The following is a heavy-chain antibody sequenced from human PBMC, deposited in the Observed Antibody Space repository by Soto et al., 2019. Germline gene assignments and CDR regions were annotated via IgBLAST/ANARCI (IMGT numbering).Heavy chain of an antibody. J-gene: IGHJ6*03. CDR2: IYYSGST. V-gene: IGHV4-59*01. CDR1: GGSISSYY. CDR3: ARAEAGTTTYYYYYYMDV. D-gene: IGHD1-7*01. Sequence: SETLSLTCTVSGGSISSYYWSWIRQPPGKGLEWIGYIYYSGSTNYNPSLKSRVTISVDTSKNQFSLKLSSVTAADTAVYYCARAEAGTTTYYYYYYMDVWGKGTTVTVSS.